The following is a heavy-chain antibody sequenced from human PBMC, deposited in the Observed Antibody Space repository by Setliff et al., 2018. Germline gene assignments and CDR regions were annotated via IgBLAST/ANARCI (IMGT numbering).Heavy chain of an antibody. J-gene: IGHJ4*02. D-gene: IGHD2-15*01. CDR2: INHRGST. V-gene: IGHV4-34*01. CDR3: ARDRVVVLAGRRGFYFDY. Sequence: SETLSLTCAAYGGTFSDYYWTWIRQPPGKGLEWIGEINHRGSTNYNPSLKSRATISIDTSKDQFSLKLISMSAADTAVYFCARDRVVVLAGRRGFYFDYWGQGTLVTVSS. CDR1: GGTFSDYY.